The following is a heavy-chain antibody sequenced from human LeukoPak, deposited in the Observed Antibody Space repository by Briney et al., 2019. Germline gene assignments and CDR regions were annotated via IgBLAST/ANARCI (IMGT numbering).Heavy chain of an antibody. CDR1: GFTLSSHS. D-gene: IGHD6-19*01. Sequence: GGSLSLSCAAAGFTLSSHSMTWVRQAAGKGLEWVAIINEGGGLKYYVDSVKGRFTISRDNTNNSLFLQMISLTVDDTAVYYCARVGRSGWDFDHWGQGTLVTVSS. V-gene: IGHV3-7*01. CDR2: INEGGGLK. J-gene: IGHJ4*02. CDR3: ARVGRSGWDFDH.